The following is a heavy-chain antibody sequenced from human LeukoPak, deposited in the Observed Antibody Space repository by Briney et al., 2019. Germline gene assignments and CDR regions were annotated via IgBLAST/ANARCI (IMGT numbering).Heavy chain of an antibody. V-gene: IGHV5-51*01. CDR1: GYSFTSYW. CDR3: ARPGSSGYYSSY. CDR2: FYPGDSDT. D-gene: IGHD3-22*01. Sequence: GESLKISCKGSGYSFTSYWIGWVRQMPGKSLEWMGIFYPGDSDTRYSPSFQGQVTISAHKSISTAYLQWSSLQASDPALYYCARPGSSGYYSSYWGQGTLVTVSS. J-gene: IGHJ4*02.